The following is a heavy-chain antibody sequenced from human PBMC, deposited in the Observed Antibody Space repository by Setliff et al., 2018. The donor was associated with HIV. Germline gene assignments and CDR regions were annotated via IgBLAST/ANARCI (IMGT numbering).Heavy chain of an antibody. CDR2: INPTGGST. D-gene: IGHD5-12*01. J-gene: IGHJ3*02. V-gene: IGHV1-46*01. CDR1: GYSFTNHY. CDR3: ASAGAWQRNALDI. Sequence: WASVKVSCKPSGYSFTNHYMHWVRQAPGQGLEWMGVINPTGGSTRNTQKFQGRVAMTRDTSTSTVYMELSSLRSEDTAVYYCASAGAWQRNALDIWGQGTMGTVS.